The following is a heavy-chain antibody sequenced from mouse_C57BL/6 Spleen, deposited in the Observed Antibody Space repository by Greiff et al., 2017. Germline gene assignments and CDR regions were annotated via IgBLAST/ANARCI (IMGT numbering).Heavy chain of an antibody. CDR1: GYTFTSYW. CDR2: IHPNSGST. V-gene: IGHV1-64*01. J-gene: IGHJ2*01. CDR3: ARGDYYGSSPYYFDY. D-gene: IGHD1-1*01. Sequence: QVQLQQPGAELVKPGASVKLSCKASGYTFTSYWMHWVKQRPGQGLEWIGMIHPNSGSTNYNEKFKSKATLTVDKSSSTAYMQLNSLTSEDSAVYYCARGDYYGSSPYYFDYWGQGTTLTVSS.